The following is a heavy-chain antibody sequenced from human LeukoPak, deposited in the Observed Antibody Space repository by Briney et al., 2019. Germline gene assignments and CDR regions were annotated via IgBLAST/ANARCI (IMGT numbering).Heavy chain of an antibody. D-gene: IGHD3-22*01. J-gene: IGHJ4*02. CDR2: ISSSGSTI. Sequence: PGGSLRLSCAASGFTFSDYYMSWIRQAPGKGLERVSYISSSGSTIYYADSVKGRFTISRDNAKNSLYLQMNSLRAEDTAVYYCARDLYYDSSGYYQGYWGQGTLVTVSS. V-gene: IGHV3-11*04. CDR3: ARDLYYDSSGYYQGY. CDR1: GFTFSDYY.